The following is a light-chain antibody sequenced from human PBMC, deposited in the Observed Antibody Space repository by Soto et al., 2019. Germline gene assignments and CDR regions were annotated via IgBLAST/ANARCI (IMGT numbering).Light chain of an antibody. CDR1: QSVSSSY. V-gene: IGKV3-20*01. J-gene: IGKJ1*01. CDR3: QQYRT. CDR2: GAS. Sequence: ENVLTQSPGTLSLSPGDRATLSCRASQSVSSSYLAWYQQKPGQAPRLLIYGASSRATGIPEKFSGSGSGTDFSLTISRLEPEDVAVYYCQQYRTFPQGTKVDIK.